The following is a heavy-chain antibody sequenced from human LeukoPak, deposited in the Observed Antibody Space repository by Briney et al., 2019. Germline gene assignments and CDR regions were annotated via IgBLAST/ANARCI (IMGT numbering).Heavy chain of an antibody. CDR3: ARRGVEGLEWLFNYYYYYMDV. V-gene: IGHV4-59*08. J-gene: IGHJ6*03. Sequence: SETLSLTCTVSGGSISSYYWSWIRQPPGKGLEWIGYIYYSGSTNYNPSLKSRVTISVDTSKNQFSLKLSSVTAADTAVYYCARRGVEGLEWLFNYYYYYMDVWGKGTTVTVSS. CDR1: GGSISSYY. CDR2: IYYSGST. D-gene: IGHD3-3*01.